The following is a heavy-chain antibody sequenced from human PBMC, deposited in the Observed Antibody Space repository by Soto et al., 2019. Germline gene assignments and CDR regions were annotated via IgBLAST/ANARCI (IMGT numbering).Heavy chain of an antibody. Sequence: PGGSLRLSCAGSGFTFSSYSMNWVRQAPGKGLEWVSSISSSSGYIYHADSVKGRFTISRDNAKNSLYLQMNSLRTEDTAVYYWARAVYGDYSWFDSWGQRTLVTVAS. D-gene: IGHD4-17*01. J-gene: IGHJ5*01. CDR2: ISSSSGYI. CDR1: GFTFSSYS. CDR3: ARAVYGDYSWFDS. V-gene: IGHV3-21*01.